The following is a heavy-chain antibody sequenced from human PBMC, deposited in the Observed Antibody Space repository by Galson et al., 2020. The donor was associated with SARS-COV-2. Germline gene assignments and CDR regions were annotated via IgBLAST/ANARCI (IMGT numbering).Heavy chain of an antibody. J-gene: IGHJ4*02. Sequence: ASETLSLTCTVSGDSISNEDCYWSWIRQRPGKGLEWIGYIYFSGSTYYNPSLESRLSISVDTSKNQFSLKLRSVTAADTAVYYCARKEREVAGKFDYWGLGTLVTVSS. CDR1: GDSISNEDCY. D-gene: IGHD6-19*01. CDR3: ARKEREVAGKFDY. CDR2: IYFSGST. V-gene: IGHV4-31*03.